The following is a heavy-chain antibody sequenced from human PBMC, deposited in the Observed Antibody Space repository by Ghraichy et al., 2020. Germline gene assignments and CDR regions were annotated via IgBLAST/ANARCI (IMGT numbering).Heavy chain of an antibody. CDR2: IDWDDYK. J-gene: IGHJ6*02. V-gene: IGHV2-70*11. CDR1: GFSMATSGMC. D-gene: IGHD2-2*01. CDR3: ARGIAVVPVVMGRYFGMDV. Sequence: SGPTLVKPTQALTLTCTFSGFSMATSGMCVNWIRQPPGKALEWLARIDWDDYKYYSTSLKTRLTISKDTSKNQVVLTMTNMDPVDTATYYCARGIAVVPVVMGRYFGMDVWGQGTTVTVSS.